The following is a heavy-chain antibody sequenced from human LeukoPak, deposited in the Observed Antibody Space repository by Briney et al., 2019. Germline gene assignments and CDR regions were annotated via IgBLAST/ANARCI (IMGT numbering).Heavy chain of an antibody. V-gene: IGHV3-30*03. D-gene: IGHD3-10*01. J-gene: IGHJ4*02. CDR1: GFTFSSYG. CDR2: ISYDGSNK. CDR3: ARGVMVRGVNLDY. Sequence: GGSLRLSCAASGFTFSSYGMHWVRQAPGKGLEWVAVISYDGSNKYYADSVKGRFTISRDNSKNTLYLQMNSLRAEDTAVYYCARGVMVRGVNLDYWGQGTLVTVSS.